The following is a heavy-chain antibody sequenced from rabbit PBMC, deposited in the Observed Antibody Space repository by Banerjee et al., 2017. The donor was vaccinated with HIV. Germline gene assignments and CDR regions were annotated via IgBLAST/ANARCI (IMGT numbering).Heavy chain of an antibody. V-gene: IGHV1S45*01. CDR1: GFSFSGSYW. Sequence: QEQLEESGGDLVKPEGSLTLTCTASGFSFSGSYWICWVRQAPGKGLEWIACIYYADVSTYYASWAKGRFTISKTSSTTVSLQMTSLTAADTATYFCARGAGPAGGGLALWGQGTLVTVS. CDR3: ARGAGPAGGGLAL. J-gene: IGHJ3*01. CDR2: IYYADVST. D-gene: IGHD3-1*01.